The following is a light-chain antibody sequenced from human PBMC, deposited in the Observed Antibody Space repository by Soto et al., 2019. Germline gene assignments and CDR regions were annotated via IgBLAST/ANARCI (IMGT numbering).Light chain of an antibody. V-gene: IGLV8-61*01. CDR1: SGSVSTGYY. CDR3: VLYMGSGISL. CDR2: STN. Sequence: QTVVTQEPSFSVSPGGTVTLTCGLSSGSVSTGYYASWYQQTPGQAPRTLIYSTNTRSSGVPDRFSGSILGNKAALTITGAQADDESEYYCVLYMGSGISLFGGGTKLTVL. J-gene: IGLJ2*01.